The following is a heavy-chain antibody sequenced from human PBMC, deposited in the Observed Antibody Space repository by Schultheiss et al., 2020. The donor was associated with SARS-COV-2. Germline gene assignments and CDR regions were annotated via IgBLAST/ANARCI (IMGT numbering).Heavy chain of an antibody. Sequence: VGSLRLSCAASGFTFSSYAMHWVRQAPGKGLEWVSAISGSGGSTYYADSVKGRFTISRDNAKNSLYLQMNSLRAEDTAVYYCARDGTQLWSYYYYYYMDVWGKGTTVTVSS. D-gene: IGHD5-18*01. CDR1: GFTFSSYA. CDR3: ARDGTQLWSYYYYYYMDV. V-gene: IGHV3-21*01. CDR2: ISGSGGST. J-gene: IGHJ6*03.